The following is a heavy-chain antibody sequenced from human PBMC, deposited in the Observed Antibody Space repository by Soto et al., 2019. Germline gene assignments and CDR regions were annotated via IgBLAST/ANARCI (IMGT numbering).Heavy chain of an antibody. D-gene: IGHD5-18*01. Sequence: QVQLVQSGAEVKKPGSSVKVSCKASGGTFSSYAISWVRQARGQGLEWMGGIIPIFGTANYAQKFQGRVTITADESTSTAYMELSSLRSEDTAVYYCARSRWSDTAMVSFFDYWGQGTLVTVSS. CDR3: ARSRWSDTAMVSFFDY. CDR1: GGTFSSYA. V-gene: IGHV1-69*01. J-gene: IGHJ4*02. CDR2: IIPIFGTA.